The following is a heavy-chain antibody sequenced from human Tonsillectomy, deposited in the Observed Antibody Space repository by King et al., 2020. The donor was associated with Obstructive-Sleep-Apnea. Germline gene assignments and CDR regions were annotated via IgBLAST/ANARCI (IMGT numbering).Heavy chain of an antibody. D-gene: IGHD2-21*01. J-gene: IGHJ6*02. Sequence: VQLVESGAEVKKPGASVKVSCKASGYTFTSYDINWVRQATGQGLEWMGWMNPNSGNTGYAQKFQGRVTMTRNTSISTAYMELSSLRSEDTAVYYCARGRGGDPNYYYYGMDVWGQGTTVTVSS. CDR2: MNPNSGNT. CDR1: GYTFTSYD. CDR3: ARGRGGDPNYYYYGMDV. V-gene: IGHV1-8*01.